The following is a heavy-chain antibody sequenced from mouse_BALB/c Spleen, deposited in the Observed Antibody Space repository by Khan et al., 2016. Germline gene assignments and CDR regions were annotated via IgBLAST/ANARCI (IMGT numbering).Heavy chain of an antibody. V-gene: IGHV1S136*01. D-gene: IGHD2-2*01. CDR3: ARDYYGYDFDY. CDR1: GYTFTSYI. CDR2: INPYNAGT. J-gene: IGHJ2*01. Sequence: VQLQQSGPELVKPGASVKMSCKASGYTFTSYIIHWVKQKPGQGLEWIGYINPYNAGTKYSEKFKDKATLTSDRSSSIAYMELSSLTSEDSAGYYWARDYYGYDFDYVGQGTTRTVSS.